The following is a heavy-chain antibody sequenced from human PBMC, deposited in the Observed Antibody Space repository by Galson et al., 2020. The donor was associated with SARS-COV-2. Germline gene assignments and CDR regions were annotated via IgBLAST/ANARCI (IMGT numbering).Heavy chain of an antibody. J-gene: IGHJ6*03. D-gene: IGHD3-9*01. Sequence: GGPLRPPGPPSGFTSDANAITWAPKPQGKGLDWVPGFNWNGGSTTNQASVKGRSTTSRDNAKNSLYLQMNRLKAEDTALYHCASSLRASAWLYYMDVCGRWPTGTVSS. CDR3: ASSLRASAWLYYMDV. CDR1: GFTSDANA. CDR2: FNWNGGST. V-gene: IGHV3-20*01.